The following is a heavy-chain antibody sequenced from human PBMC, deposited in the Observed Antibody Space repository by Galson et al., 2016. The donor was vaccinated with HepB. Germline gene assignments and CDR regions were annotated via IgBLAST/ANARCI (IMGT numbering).Heavy chain of an antibody. CDR3: AVEVVIGHAHFDY. V-gene: IGHV1-58*01. CDR2: IVVGSGST. D-gene: IGHD2-21*01. CDR1: GFTSSGSA. J-gene: IGHJ4*02. Sequence: SVKVSCKASGFTSSGSALHWVRQAPGQRLEWIGWIVVGSGSTNYAQKFHERVTITRDMSTSTTHMEVSSLRSEDTAVYYCAVEVVIGHAHFDYWGLGTLVTVSS.